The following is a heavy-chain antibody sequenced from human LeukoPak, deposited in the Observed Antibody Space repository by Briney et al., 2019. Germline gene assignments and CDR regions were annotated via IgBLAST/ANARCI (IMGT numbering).Heavy chain of an antibody. J-gene: IGHJ3*02. CDR3: ARDLTTVTYTFPI. D-gene: IGHD4-11*01. CDR1: GFTFSSYW. CDR2: IKQDGSEK. V-gene: IGHV3-7*01. Sequence: GGSLRLSCAASGFTFSSYWMSWVRQAPGKGLEWVANIKQDGSEKYYVDSAKGRFTISRDNAKNSLYLQMNSLRAEDTAVYYCARDLTTVTYTFPIWGQGTMVTVSS.